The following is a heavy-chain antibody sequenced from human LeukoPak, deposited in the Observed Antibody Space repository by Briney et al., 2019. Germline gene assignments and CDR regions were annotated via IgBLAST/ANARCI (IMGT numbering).Heavy chain of an antibody. J-gene: IGHJ3*02. CDR3: ARSRPRYAGEKVAFDI. V-gene: IGHV4-34*01. Sequence: SETLSLTCAVYGGSFSGYYWSWIRQPPGKGLEWIGEINHSGSTNYNPSLKSRVTISVDTSKNQFSLKLSSVTAADTAVYYCARSRPRYAGEKVAFDIWGQGTMVTVSS. CDR2: INHSGST. CDR1: GGSFSGYY. D-gene: IGHD3-10*01.